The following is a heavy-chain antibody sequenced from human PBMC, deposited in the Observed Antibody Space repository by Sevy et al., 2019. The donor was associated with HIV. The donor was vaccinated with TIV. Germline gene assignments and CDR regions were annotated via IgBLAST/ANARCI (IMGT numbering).Heavy chain of an antibody. CDR3: ATRYYYDSSGLGGVFDI. D-gene: IGHD3-22*01. Sequence: GGSLRLSCAASGFTFSSYSMNWVRQAPGKGLEWVSYISSSSSTIYYADSVKGRITISRDNAKNSLYLQMNSLRAEDTAVYYCATRYYYDSSGLGGVFDIWGQGTMVTVSS. V-gene: IGHV3-48*01. J-gene: IGHJ3*02. CDR2: ISSSSSTI. CDR1: GFTFSSYS.